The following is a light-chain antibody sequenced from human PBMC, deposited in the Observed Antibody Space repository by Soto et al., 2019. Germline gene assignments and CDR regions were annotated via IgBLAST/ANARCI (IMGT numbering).Light chain of an antibody. CDR2: DAS. V-gene: IGKV3-11*01. CDR3: QQRSNWPPYT. Sequence: EIVLTQSPATLSLSPGERATLSCRASQSVSSYLAWYQQKPGQAPRLLIYDASNRATGIPARFSGSGSGTDFNLTISSLEPKDFAVYYCQQRSNWPPYTFGQGTKLEIK. CDR1: QSVSSY. J-gene: IGKJ2*01.